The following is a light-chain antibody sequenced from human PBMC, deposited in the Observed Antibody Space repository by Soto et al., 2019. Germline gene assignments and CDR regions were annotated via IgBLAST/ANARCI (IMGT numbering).Light chain of an antibody. J-gene: IGLJ1*01. V-gene: IGLV2-14*01. CDR3: NSYTTTITSYV. CDR2: EVS. Sequence: QSVLTQPASVSGSPGQSITISCTGTSSDVGGYNSVSWYQQHPGKAPKLMIYEVSNRPSGVSNRFSGSKSGNTASLTISGLQAEDEADYYCNSYTTTITSYVFGTGTKLTVL. CDR1: SSDVGGYNS.